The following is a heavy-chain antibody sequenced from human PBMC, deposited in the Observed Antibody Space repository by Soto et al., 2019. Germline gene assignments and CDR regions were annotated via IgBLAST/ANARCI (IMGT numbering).Heavy chain of an antibody. CDR3: AKLGSGNYYRVFDC. V-gene: IGHV3-23*01. J-gene: IGHJ4*02. D-gene: IGHD1-26*01. Sequence: GGSLRLSCAASGFTFSGYAMSWVRQAPGKGLEWVSDISGSGDNTYYADSVKGRFTISRDNSENKLYLQMNSLRAEDTAVYYCAKLGSGNYYRVFDCWGQGTLVTVSS. CDR2: ISGSGDNT. CDR1: GFTFSGYA.